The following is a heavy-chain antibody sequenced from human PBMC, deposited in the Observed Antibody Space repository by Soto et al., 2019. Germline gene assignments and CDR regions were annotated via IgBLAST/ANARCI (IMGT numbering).Heavy chain of an antibody. D-gene: IGHD3-22*01. V-gene: IGHV1-69*13. J-gene: IGHJ3*02. Sequence: SVKVSCKASGGTFSSYAISWVRQAPGQGLEWMGGIIPIFGTANYAQKFQGRVTITADESTSTAYMELSSLRSEDTAVYYCALTYYYDSSGPNDAFDIWGQGTMVTVS. CDR1: GGTFSSYA. CDR2: IIPIFGTA. CDR3: ALTYYYDSSGPNDAFDI.